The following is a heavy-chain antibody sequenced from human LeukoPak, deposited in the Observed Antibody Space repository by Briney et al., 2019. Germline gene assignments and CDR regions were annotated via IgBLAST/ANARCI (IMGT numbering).Heavy chain of an antibody. V-gene: IGHV4-38-2*02. J-gene: IGHJ5*02. CDR3: ARYSTSRAPNPYIFDP. Sequence: SETLSLTCTVSGYSISSDYYWGWIRQPPGKGLEYIAIGYHSGNTYYNPSLKSRVTMSVDTSKNQFSLKLSSVTAADTAVYYCARYSTSRAPNPYIFDPWGQGTLVTVSS. CDR1: GYSISSDYY. CDR2: GYHSGNT. D-gene: IGHD6-13*01.